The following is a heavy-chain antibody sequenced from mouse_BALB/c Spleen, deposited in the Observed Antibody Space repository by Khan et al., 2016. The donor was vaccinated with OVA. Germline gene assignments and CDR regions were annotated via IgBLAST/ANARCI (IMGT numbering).Heavy chain of an antibody. V-gene: IGHV1-4*01. D-gene: IGHD2-14*01. J-gene: IGHJ3*01. CDR2: INPSNGYT. CDR1: GYTFISYT. Sequence: QVQLQQSGAELARPGASVKMSCKASGYTFISYTIHWIKKRPGQGLEWIGYINPSNGYTNYNQTFKDQATLTTDKSSTTAYLQLSSLTSDDSAVYNCVRDGAYHRNDGWFAYWGQGTLVTVSA. CDR3: VRDGAYHRNDGWFAY.